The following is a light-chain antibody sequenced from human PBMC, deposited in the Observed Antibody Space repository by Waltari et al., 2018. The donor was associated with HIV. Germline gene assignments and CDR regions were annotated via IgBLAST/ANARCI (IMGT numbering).Light chain of an antibody. CDR2: AVS. CDR3: SSYTRSTTLDAV. CDR1: NSDVGGYTY. J-gene: IGLJ1*01. Sequence: QSALTQPASVSGSPGQSITISSRGTNSDVGGYTYVSLYQQHPGKAPKLIIFAVSHRPSGISNRFSGSKSGNTASLTISGLQAEDEADYYCSSYTRSTTLDAVFGTGTKVSVL. V-gene: IGLV2-14*03.